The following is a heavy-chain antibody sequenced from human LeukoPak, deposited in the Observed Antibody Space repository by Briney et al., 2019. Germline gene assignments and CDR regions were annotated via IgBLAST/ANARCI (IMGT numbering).Heavy chain of an antibody. CDR1: GGSFSGYY. CDR2: INHSGST. J-gene: IGHJ4*02. CDR3: ARPKPHYYDSSGYFDY. D-gene: IGHD3-22*01. Sequence: PSETLSLTCAVYGGSFSGYYWSWIRQPPGKGLEWIGEINHSGSTNYNPSLKSRVTISVDTSKNQFSLKLSSVTAADTAVYYCARPKPHYYDSSGYFDYWGQGTLVTVSS. V-gene: IGHV4-34*01.